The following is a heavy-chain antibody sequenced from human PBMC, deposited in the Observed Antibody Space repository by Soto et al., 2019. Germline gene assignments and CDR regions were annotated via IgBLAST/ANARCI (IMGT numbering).Heavy chain of an antibody. CDR2: ISSSGATT. Sequence: EVQLLESGGNLVQPGGSLRLSCAASAFSFSTYAMTWVRQAPGEGLEWVSTISSSGATTHSADSVKGRFTISRDNSNNTLYLQMDSLRADDTAVYYCARNPTSTRRYMDVWGKGTTVTVSS. CDR1: AFSFSTYA. CDR3: ARNPTSTRRYMDV. V-gene: IGHV3-23*01. J-gene: IGHJ6*03.